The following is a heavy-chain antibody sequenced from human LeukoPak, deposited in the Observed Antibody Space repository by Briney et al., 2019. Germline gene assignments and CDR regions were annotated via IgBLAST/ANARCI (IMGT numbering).Heavy chain of an antibody. D-gene: IGHD4-17*01. CDR1: GFTFSSYW. J-gene: IGHJ6*02. CDR3: AKMGYGDYPYYYYGMDV. V-gene: IGHV3-74*01. CDR2: INSDGSST. Sequence: GGSLRLSCAASGFTFSSYWMHWVRQAPGKGLVWVSRINSDGSSTSYADSVKGRFTISRDNSKNTLYLQMNSLRAEDTAVYYCAKMGYGDYPYYYYGMDVWGQGTTVTVSS.